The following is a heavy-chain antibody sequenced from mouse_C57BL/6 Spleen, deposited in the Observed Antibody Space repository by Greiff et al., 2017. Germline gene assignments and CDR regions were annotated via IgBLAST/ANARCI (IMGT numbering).Heavy chain of an antibody. V-gene: IGHV3-6*01. D-gene: IGHD2-4*01. Sequence: EVKLQESGPGLVKPSQSLSLTCSVTGYSITSGYYWNWIRQFPGNKLEWMGYISYDGSNNYNPSLKNRISITRDTSKNQFFLKLNSVTTEDTATYYCARESLSYDYDGYYFDYWGQGTTLTVSS. CDR3: ARESLSYDYDGYYFDY. J-gene: IGHJ2*01. CDR1: GYSITSGYY. CDR2: ISYDGSN.